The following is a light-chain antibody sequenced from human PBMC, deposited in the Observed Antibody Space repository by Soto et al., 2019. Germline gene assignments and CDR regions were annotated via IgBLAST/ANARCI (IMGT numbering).Light chain of an antibody. Sequence: QSALTQPASVSGSPGQSITISCTGTSSDVGGYNYVSWYQQHPGKAPKLMLYEVSNRPSGVSNRFSGSTSRNTASLTISGLQAEDEADYYCSSYTSSSTLVFGTGTKLTVL. CDR3: SSYTSSSTLV. CDR1: SSDVGGYNY. CDR2: EVS. J-gene: IGLJ1*01. V-gene: IGLV2-14*01.